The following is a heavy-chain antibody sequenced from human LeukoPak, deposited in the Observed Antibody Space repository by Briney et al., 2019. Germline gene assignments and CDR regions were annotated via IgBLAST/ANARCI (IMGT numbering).Heavy chain of an antibody. V-gene: IGHV4-38-2*01. D-gene: IGHD2-21*01. CDR1: GYSMTSAHY. Sequence: SETLSLTCAVSGYSMTSAHYWGWIRQPPGKGLEWIGKIYHSGSTYYNPSLKSRVTISVDTSKNQFSLKLTSVTAADTAVYYCASFSYCGGDCPAYWGQGTLVTVSS. CDR3: ASFSYCGGDCPAY. J-gene: IGHJ4*02. CDR2: IYHSGST.